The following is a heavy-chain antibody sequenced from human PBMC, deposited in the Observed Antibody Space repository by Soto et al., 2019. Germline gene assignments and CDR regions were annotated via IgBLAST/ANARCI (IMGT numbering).Heavy chain of an antibody. CDR1: GYSFTSYW. D-gene: IGHD2-2*01. CDR3: ARHRRCSSTSCQPHYYYGMDV. J-gene: IGHJ6*02. V-gene: IGHV5-51*01. Sequence: PGESLKISCKGSGYSFTSYWIGWVRQMPGKGLEWMGIIYPGDSDTRYSPSFQGQVTISADKSISTAYLQWSSLKASDTAMYYCARHRRCSSTSCQPHYYYGMDVWGQGTTVTVSS. CDR2: IYPGDSDT.